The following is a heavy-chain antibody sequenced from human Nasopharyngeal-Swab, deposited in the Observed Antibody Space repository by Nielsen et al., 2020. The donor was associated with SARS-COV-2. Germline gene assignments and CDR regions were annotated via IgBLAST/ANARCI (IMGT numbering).Heavy chain of an antibody. CDR2: ISWNSGSI. CDR3: GKEGHRSGHGSSCYLFFGFFGY. D-gene: IGHD3-22*01. CDR1: GFTFDDYA. Sequence: GGSLRLSCAASGFTFDDYAMHWVRQAPGKGLEWVSGISWNSGSIGYADSVKGRFTISRDNAKNSLYLQMNSLRAEDMALYYCGKEGHRSGHGSSCYLFFGFFGYWGQGTLVTVSS. V-gene: IGHV3-9*03. J-gene: IGHJ4*02.